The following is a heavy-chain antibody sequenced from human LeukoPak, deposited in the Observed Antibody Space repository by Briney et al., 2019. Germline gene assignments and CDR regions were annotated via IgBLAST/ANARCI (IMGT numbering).Heavy chain of an antibody. CDR2: INHSGST. D-gene: IGHD3-10*01. Sequence: SETLSLTCAVYGGFFSGYYWSWIRQPPGKGLEWIGEINHSGSTNYNPSLKSRVTISVDTSKNHFSLKLSSVTAADTAVYYCARTTEEYYGSGKSRKYYSYYYYMDVWGKGTTVTVSS. J-gene: IGHJ6*03. CDR3: ARTTEEYYGSGKSRKYYSYYYYMDV. CDR1: GGFFSGYY. V-gene: IGHV4-34*01.